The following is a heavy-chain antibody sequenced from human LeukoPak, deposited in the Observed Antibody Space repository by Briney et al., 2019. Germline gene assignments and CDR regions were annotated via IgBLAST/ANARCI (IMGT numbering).Heavy chain of an antibody. V-gene: IGHV3-74*01. Sequence: GGSLRLSCAASGFTFSNYWVHWVRQAPGKGLVWVSRINSDGINTSYADSVKGRFTISRDNAKNTLNLQMNSLRAEDTAVYYCARDLGQYYDTSDNWFDPWGQGTLVTVSS. CDR3: ARDLGQYYDTSDNWFDP. D-gene: IGHD3-22*01. CDR1: GFTFSNYW. CDR2: INSDGINT. J-gene: IGHJ5*02.